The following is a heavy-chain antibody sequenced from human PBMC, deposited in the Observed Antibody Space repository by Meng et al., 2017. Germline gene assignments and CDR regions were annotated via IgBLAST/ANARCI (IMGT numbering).Heavy chain of an antibody. CDR3: ARIIAAAGPLFDY. D-gene: IGHD6-13*01. Sequence: SETLSLTCTVSGGSISSSSYYWGWIRQPPGKGLEWIGSIYYSGSTSYNPSLKSRVTISVDTSKNQFSLKLSSVTAADTAVYYCARIIAAAGPLFDYWGQGTLVTVSS. CDR2: IYYSGST. J-gene: IGHJ4*02. V-gene: IGHV4-39*07. CDR1: GGSISSSSYY.